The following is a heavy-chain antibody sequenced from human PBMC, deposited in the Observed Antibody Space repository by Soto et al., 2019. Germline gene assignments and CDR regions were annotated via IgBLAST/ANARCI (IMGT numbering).Heavy chain of an antibody. Sequence: EVQLVESGGGLVQPGGSLRLSCAASGFSFSTYWMYWVRQAPGKGLVWVSRINVDGNTINYADSVKGRFTVSRDNAKNTLCLQMNSLRAEDTAVYYCARDEGRQGPEYFHHWGQGTLVTVSS. CDR3: ARDEGRQGPEYFHH. V-gene: IGHV3-74*01. CDR1: GFSFSTYW. CDR2: INVDGNTI. J-gene: IGHJ1*01.